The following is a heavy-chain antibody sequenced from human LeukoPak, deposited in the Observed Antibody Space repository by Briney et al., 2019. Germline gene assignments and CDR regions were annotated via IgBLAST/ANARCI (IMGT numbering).Heavy chain of an antibody. J-gene: IGHJ3*02. D-gene: IGHD4-17*01. CDR3: ARGLVLGGGMTTVTLRAFDI. Sequence: SVKVSCKASGGTFSSYAISWVRQAPGQGLEWKGRIIPIFGIANYSQKFQGRVTITADKSTSTAYMELSRLRSEDTAVYYCARGLVLGGGMTTVTLRAFDIWGQGTMVTVSS. CDR2: IIPIFGIA. V-gene: IGHV1-69*04. CDR1: GGTFSSYA.